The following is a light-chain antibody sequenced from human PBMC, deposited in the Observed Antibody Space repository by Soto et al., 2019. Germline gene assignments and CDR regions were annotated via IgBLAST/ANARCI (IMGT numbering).Light chain of an antibody. CDR2: DAS. V-gene: IGKV3-11*01. Sequence: EIVLTQSPATLSLSPVERATLSFMASQSVNSYLVWYQQRPGQAPRLLIYDASNRATGIPARFSGSGSGTDFTLTINSLDPEDFAVYYCQQRSNWPPTFGQGTKVDIK. CDR3: QQRSNWPPT. CDR1: QSVNSY. J-gene: IGKJ1*01.